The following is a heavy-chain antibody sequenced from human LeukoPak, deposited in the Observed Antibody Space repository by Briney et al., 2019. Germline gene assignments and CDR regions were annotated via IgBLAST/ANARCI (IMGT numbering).Heavy chain of an antibody. D-gene: IGHD3-16*01. V-gene: IGHV3-48*03. CDR2: ISGNGGTI. Sequence: GGSLRLSCAASGFTFSTYEMNWVRQAPGKGLEWVSYISGNGGTIYYADSVRGRFTIPRDNAKNSLYLQMNSLRAEDTAVYYCARTKMGAGYFDLWGRGTLVIVSS. J-gene: IGHJ2*01. CDR1: GFTFSTYE. CDR3: ARTKMGAGYFDL.